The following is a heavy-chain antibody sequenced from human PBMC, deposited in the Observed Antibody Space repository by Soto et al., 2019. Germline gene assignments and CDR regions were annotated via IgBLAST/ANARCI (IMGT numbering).Heavy chain of an antibody. D-gene: IGHD1-26*01. CDR1: GYTFTGYY. V-gene: IGHV1-2*02. J-gene: IGHJ4*01. Sequence: QVQLVQSGAEVKESGASVKVSCKASGYTFTGYYIHWVRQAPGQGLEWVGEISPKSGGTRYAQKFQGRVTITKDTSITTGYMELSNLSPDDTAVYYCGKGRSGDVGVFYWGRGTLVTVHS. CDR2: ISPKSGGT. CDR3: GKGRSGDVGVFY.